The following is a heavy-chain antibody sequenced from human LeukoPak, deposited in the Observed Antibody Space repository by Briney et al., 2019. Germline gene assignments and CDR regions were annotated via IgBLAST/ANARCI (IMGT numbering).Heavy chain of an antibody. D-gene: IGHD1-1*01. V-gene: IGHV1-18*01. CDR1: GYTFTSYG. Sequence: ASVKVSCKASGYTFTSYGISWVRQAPGQGLEWMGWISAYNGNTNYAQKLQGRVTMTTDTSTSTAYMELRSLKTEDTAVYYCAPNWNDGDNWFDPWGQGTLVTVSS. CDR3: APNWNDGDNWFDP. J-gene: IGHJ5*02. CDR2: ISAYNGNT.